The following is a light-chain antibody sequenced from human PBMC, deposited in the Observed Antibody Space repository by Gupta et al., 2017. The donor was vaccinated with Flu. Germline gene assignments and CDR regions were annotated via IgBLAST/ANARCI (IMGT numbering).Light chain of an antibody. V-gene: IGLV2-18*02. J-gene: IGLJ1*01. CDR3: SSYTSSSTYV. CDR1: SSDVGNYNR. Sequence: QSALTQPPSVPGSPGQSVTISCTGTSSDVGNYNRVSWYQQSPGTAPKLMIYEVSNRPSGVPDRFSGSKSGNTASLTISGLQAEDEADFYCSSYTSSSTYVFGTGTKVTVL. CDR2: EVS.